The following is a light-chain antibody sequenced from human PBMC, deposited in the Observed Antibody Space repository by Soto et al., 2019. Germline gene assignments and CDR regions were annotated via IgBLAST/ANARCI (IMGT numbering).Light chain of an antibody. CDR3: SSYTSSSTLV. V-gene: IGLV2-14*01. CDR1: SSDVGGYNY. CDR2: EVS. J-gene: IGLJ3*02. Sequence: QSALTQPASVSGSPGQSITISCTGTSSDVGGYNYVSWYQHHPGKAPKVIIYEVSNRPSGVSSRFSGSKSGNTASLTISGLQAEDEADYFCSSYTSSSTLVFGGGTKPTVL.